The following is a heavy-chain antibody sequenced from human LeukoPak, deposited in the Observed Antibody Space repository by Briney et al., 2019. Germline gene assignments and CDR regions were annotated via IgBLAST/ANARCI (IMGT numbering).Heavy chain of an antibody. Sequence: GGSLRLSCAASGFTFSSYSLIWVRQAPGKGLEWVSSITSGSYIYYADSVKGRFTISRDNAENSLYLQMNSLRAEDTAVYYCARGSGGYDTFDIWGQGTMVTVSS. V-gene: IGHV3-21*01. CDR3: ARGSGGYDTFDI. D-gene: IGHD2-15*01. CDR1: GFTFSSYS. CDR2: ITSGSYI. J-gene: IGHJ3*02.